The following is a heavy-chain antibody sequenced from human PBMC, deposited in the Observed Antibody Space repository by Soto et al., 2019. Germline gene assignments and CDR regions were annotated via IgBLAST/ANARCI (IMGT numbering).Heavy chain of an antibody. D-gene: IGHD1-26*01. V-gene: IGHV1-18*04. Sequence: ASVKVSCKASGYTFTNYGISWVRQAPGQGLEWMGWTGAYNGNTNYAQKFQGRVTMTADTSTNTAYMELRSLRYDGTAVYYCARGGGMYSIAWPIDHWGQGTLVTVSS. CDR1: GYTFTNYG. CDR3: ARGGGMYSIAWPIDH. CDR2: TGAYNGNT. J-gene: IGHJ4*02.